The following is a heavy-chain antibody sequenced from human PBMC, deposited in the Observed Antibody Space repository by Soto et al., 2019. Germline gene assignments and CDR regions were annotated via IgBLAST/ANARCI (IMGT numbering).Heavy chain of an antibody. D-gene: IGHD2-21*01. CDR3: SRYFSPCDDEKCALHI. J-gene: IGHJ3*02. Sequence: DESLQISCSGSGYSFTNYWIGWVRQMPGKGLEWMGIIYPGDSDTRYSPSFQGQVTISADKSISTAYLQWSSLKASDTAMYYCSRYFSPCDDEKCALHICGQGTWVTV. CDR1: GYSFTNYW. V-gene: IGHV5-51*01. CDR2: IYPGDSDT.